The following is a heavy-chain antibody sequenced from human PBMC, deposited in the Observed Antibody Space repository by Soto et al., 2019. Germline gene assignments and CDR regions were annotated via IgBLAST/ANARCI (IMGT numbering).Heavy chain of an antibody. V-gene: IGHV3-33*01. CDR1: GFTFSSYG. Sequence: QVQLVESGGGVVQPGRSLRLSCAASGFTFSSYGMHWVRQAPGKGLEWVAVIWYDGSNKYYADSVKGRFTISRDNSKNTLYMQMNSLRVEDTAVYFCARGDDSGRAEWGQGTLVTVSS. CDR2: IWYDGSNK. CDR3: ARGDDSGRAE. J-gene: IGHJ4*02. D-gene: IGHD3-10*01.